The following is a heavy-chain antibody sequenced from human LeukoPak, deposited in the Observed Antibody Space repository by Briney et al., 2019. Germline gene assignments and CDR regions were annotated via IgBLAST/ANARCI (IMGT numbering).Heavy chain of an antibody. CDR2: IYYSGST. D-gene: IGHD6-19*01. V-gene: IGHV4-39*07. Sequence: SETLSLTCTVSSGSISSSSYYWGWIRQPPGKGLEWIGSIYYSGSTYYNPSLKSRVTISVDTSKNQFSLKLSSVTAADTAVYYCARAKFIAVAGSYYFDYWGQGTLVTVSS. J-gene: IGHJ4*02. CDR3: ARAKFIAVAGSYYFDY. CDR1: SGSISSSSYY.